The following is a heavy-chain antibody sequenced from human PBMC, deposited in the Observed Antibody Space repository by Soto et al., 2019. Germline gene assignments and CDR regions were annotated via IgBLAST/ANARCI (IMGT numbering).Heavy chain of an antibody. CDR2: ISPSGVSL. CDR3: TVREPFSSSGVPTTLDS. D-gene: IGHD3-3*02. Sequence: EAQLLQSGGGWIQPGGSLRLFCAVSGFPFSSYGMSWVRQAPGKGLEWVSRISPSGVSLAYADFVEGRFTVSRDNSKNTLSLLINSQRADDTPVYYCTVREPFSSSGVPTTLDSWGQGTPVTVSS. J-gene: IGHJ4*02. V-gene: IGHV3-23*01. CDR1: GFPFSSYG.